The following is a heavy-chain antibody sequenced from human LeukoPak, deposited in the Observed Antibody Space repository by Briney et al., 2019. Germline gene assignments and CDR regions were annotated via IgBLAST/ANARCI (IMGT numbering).Heavy chain of an antibody. CDR1: GFTFRNYG. CDR3: AKDRVDGSGSQFDS. CDR2: ISGSGGST. D-gene: IGHD3-10*01. J-gene: IGHJ4*02. Sequence: GGTLRLSCAASGFTFRNYGMSWVRQAPGKGLEWVSAISGSGGSTHYADSVKGRFTISRDNAMDTLYLQMNSLRADDTAVYYCAKDRVDGSGSQFDSWGQGSLVIVSS. V-gene: IGHV3-23*01.